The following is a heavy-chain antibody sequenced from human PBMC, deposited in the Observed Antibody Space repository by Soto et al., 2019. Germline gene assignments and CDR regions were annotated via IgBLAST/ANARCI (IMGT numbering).Heavy chain of an antibody. CDR1: GFSLSTSGMC. J-gene: IGHJ4*02. Sequence: SGPTLVNPTQTLTLTCTFSGFSLSTSGMCVSWIRQPPGKALEWLARIDWDDDKYYSTSLKTRLTISKDTSKNQVVLTMTNMDPVDTATYYCARKHYSSSFSVFDYWGQGTLVTVSS. V-gene: IGHV2-70*11. CDR3: ARKHYSSSFSVFDY. CDR2: IDWDDDK. D-gene: IGHD6-6*01.